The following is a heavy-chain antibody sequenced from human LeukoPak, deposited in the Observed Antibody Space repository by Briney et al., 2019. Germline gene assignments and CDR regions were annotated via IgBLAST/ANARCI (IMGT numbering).Heavy chain of an antibody. D-gene: IGHD3-22*01. J-gene: IGHJ3*02. V-gene: IGHV3-21*01. CDR3: ARVSYYYDSSGYSFDI. CDR1: GFTFSSYS. CDR2: ISSSSSYI. Sequence: GGSLRLSCAASGFTFSSYSMNWVRQAPGKGLEWVSSISSSSSYIYYADSVKGRFTTSRDNAKNSLYLQMNSLRAEDTAVYYCARVSYYYDSSGYSFDIWGQGTMVTVSS.